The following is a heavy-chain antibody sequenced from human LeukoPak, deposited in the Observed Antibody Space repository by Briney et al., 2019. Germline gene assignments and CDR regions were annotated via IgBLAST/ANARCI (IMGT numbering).Heavy chain of an antibody. V-gene: IGHV3-30*01. CDR2: ISYDGSNK. D-gene: IGHD3-10*01. CDR1: GFTFSSYA. Sequence: GGSLRLSCAAPGFTFSSYAMRWVRQAPGKGLEWVAVISYDGSNKYYADSVKGRFTISRDISKNTLYLQMNSLRAEDTAVYYCARGSYLSEATGNYWGQGTLVTVSS. J-gene: IGHJ4*02. CDR3: ARGSYLSEATGNY.